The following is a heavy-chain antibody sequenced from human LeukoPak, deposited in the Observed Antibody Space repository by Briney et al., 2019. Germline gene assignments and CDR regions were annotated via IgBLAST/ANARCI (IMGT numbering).Heavy chain of an antibody. V-gene: IGHV3-53*04. CDR2: IYSGGGT. CDR1: GFTVSSNY. Sequence: GGSLRFSGAASGFTVSSNYMSGVRQAPGKGLEWASVIYSGGGTSYADSVKGRFTISRHNSKNTLYLQMNSLRAEDTAVYHCARPYSSSWADYYYYGMDVWGQGTTVTVSS. D-gene: IGHD6-13*01. J-gene: IGHJ6*02. CDR3: ARPYSSSWADYYYYGMDV.